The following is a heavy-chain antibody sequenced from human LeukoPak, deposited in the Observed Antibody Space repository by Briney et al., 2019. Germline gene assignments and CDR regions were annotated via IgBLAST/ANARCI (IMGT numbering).Heavy chain of an antibody. Sequence: PGGSLRLSCAASGFTFSNYWMNWVRQAPGKGLEWVANIKQDGSEKYYVDSVKGRFTISRDNAKNSLYLQMNSLRAEDTAVYYCAQQGGGWSYYMDVWGKGTTVTISS. CDR1: GFTFSNYW. CDR3: AQQGGGWSYYMDV. CDR2: IKQDGSEK. J-gene: IGHJ6*03. V-gene: IGHV3-7*01. D-gene: IGHD6-19*01.